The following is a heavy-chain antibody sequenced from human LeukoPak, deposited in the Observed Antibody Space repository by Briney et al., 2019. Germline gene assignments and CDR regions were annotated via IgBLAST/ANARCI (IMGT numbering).Heavy chain of an antibody. CDR1: GGSIDITNY. V-gene: IGHV4-4*02. Sequence: GSLRLSCGVSGGSIDITNYWSWVRQAPGKGLEWIGEISHDGTTNYRPSLRSRVAMSFDRANNQFSLSLTSVTAADTAVYYCTRENRPFCPFAFWGQGVLVTVSS. CDR2: ISHDGTT. CDR3: TRENRPFCPFAF. J-gene: IGHJ4*02. D-gene: IGHD2/OR15-2a*01.